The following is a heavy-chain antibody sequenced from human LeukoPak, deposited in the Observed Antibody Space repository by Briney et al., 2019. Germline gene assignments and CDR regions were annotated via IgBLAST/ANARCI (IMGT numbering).Heavy chain of an antibody. J-gene: IGHJ5*02. CDR1: GGTFSSYA. V-gene: IGHV1-69*05. Sequence: ASVKVSCKASGGTFSSYAISWVRQAPGQGLEWMGGIIPIFGTANYAQKFQGRVTITTDESTSTAYMELCSLRSEDTAVYYCARDHRIAAAGTRLWFDPWGQGTLVTVSS. D-gene: IGHD6-13*01. CDR3: ARDHRIAAAGTRLWFDP. CDR2: IIPIFGTA.